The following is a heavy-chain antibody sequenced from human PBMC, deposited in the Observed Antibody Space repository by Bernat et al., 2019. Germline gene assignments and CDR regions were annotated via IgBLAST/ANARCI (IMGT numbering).Heavy chain of an antibody. V-gene: IGHV3-21*05. CDR3: ARDLQRGGRQQLGGSYMDV. J-gene: IGHJ6*03. CDR1: GFTFSSYS. D-gene: IGHD6-13*01. CDR2: ISSSSSYI. Sequence: EVQLVECGGGLVKPGGSLRLSCAASGFTFSSYSMNWVRQAPGKGLEWVSYISSSSSYIYYADSVKGRFTISRDNAKNSLYLQMNSLRAEDTAVYYCARDLQRGGRQQLGGSYMDVWGKGTTVTVSS.